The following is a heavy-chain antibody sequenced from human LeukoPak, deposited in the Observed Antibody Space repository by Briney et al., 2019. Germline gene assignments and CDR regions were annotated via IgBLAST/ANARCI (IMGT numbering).Heavy chain of an antibody. J-gene: IGHJ6*02. D-gene: IGHD6-6*01. V-gene: IGHV3-21*01. CDR3: AREEDSSMIRASQGMDV. Sequence: GGSLRLSCATSGFTFSDYTMNWVRQAPGKGLEWLSCISRGGTYIYYSDSVKGRFTISRDSAKNSLYLQMNSLGAEDTAIYYCAREEDSSMIRASQGMDVWGQGTTVTVS. CDR2: ISRGGTYI. CDR1: GFTFSDYT.